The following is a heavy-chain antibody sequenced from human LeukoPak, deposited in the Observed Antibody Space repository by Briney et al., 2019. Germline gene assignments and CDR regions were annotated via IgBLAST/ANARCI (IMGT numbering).Heavy chain of an antibody. CDR3: ARVISNDYDILSWFDP. V-gene: IGHV1-2*02. CDR2: INPNSGGT. D-gene: IGHD3-9*01. Sequence: GASVKVSCKASGYTFTGYYMHWVRQAPGQGLEWMGWINPNSGGTNYAQKFQGRVTMTRDTSISTAYMELSRLRSDDTAVYYCARVISNDYDILSWFDPWGQGTLVTVSS. CDR1: GYTFTGYY. J-gene: IGHJ5*02.